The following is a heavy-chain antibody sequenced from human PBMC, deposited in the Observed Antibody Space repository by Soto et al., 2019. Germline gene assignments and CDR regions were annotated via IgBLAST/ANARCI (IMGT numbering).Heavy chain of an antibody. CDR3: ARINFWSGYYPGGMDV. CDR2: IFSNDEK. Sequence: SGPTLVNPTETLTLTCTVSGFSLSNARMGVSWIRQPPGKALEWLAHIFSNDEKSYSTSLKSRLTISKDTSKSQAVLTMTNMDPVDTATYYCARINFWSGYYPGGMDVWGQGTTVTVSS. J-gene: IGHJ6*02. CDR1: GFSLSNARMG. V-gene: IGHV2-26*01. D-gene: IGHD3-3*01.